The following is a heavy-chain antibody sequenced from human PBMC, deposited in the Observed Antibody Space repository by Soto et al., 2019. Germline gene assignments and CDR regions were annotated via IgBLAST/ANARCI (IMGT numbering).Heavy chain of an antibody. CDR2: IIPIFGTA. D-gene: IGHD3-22*01. CDR1: GGTFSSYA. CDR3: ASPNTYYYDSRTQAFDY. J-gene: IGHJ4*02. Sequence: SVKVSCKASGGTFSSYAISWVRQAPGQGLEWMGGIIPIFGTANYAQKFQGRVTITADESTSTAYMELSSLRSEDTAVYYCASPNTYYYDSRTQAFDYWGQGTLVTVSS. V-gene: IGHV1-69*13.